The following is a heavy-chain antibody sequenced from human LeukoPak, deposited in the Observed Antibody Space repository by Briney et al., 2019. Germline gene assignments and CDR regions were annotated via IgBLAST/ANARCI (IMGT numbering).Heavy chain of an antibody. V-gene: IGHV4-59*11. CDR3: ARGTDCSSTSCYPYYYYYMDV. Sequence: PSETLSLTCTVSGGSISSHYWSWIRQPPAKGLEGIGYIYYSGSTNYNPSLKSRVTISVDTSKHQFSLKLSSVTAADTAVYYCARGTDCSSTSCYPYYYYYMDVWGKGTTVTVSS. D-gene: IGHD2-2*01. CDR1: GGSISSHY. J-gene: IGHJ6*03. CDR2: IYYSGST.